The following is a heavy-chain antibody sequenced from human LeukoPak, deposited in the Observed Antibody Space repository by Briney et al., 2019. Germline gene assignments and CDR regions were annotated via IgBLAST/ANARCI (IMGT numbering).Heavy chain of an antibody. J-gene: IGHJ4*02. V-gene: IGHV4-59*01. CDR3: AGGDPMAALDY. CDR1: GGSISSYY. D-gene: IGHD2-15*01. Sequence: SETLSFTGTVSGGSISSYYWSWIRQPPGKGLEWIGYIYYSGSTNYNPSLKSRVTISVDTSKNQFSLKLSSVTAADTAVYYCAGGDPMAALDYWGQGTLVTVSS. CDR2: IYYSGST.